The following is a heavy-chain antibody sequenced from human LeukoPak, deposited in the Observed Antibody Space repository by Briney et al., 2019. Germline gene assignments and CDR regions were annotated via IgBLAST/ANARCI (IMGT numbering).Heavy chain of an antibody. J-gene: IGHJ4*02. V-gene: IGHV3-15*01. CDR3: ARDPSPSDYVWGSYRLY. CDR2: IKSKTDGGTT. Sequence: GGSLRLSCAASGFTFSNAWMSWVRQAPGKGLEWVGRIKSKTDGGTTDYAAPVKGRFTISRDDSKNTLYLQMNSLRAEDTAVYYCARDPSPSDYVWGSYRLYWGQGTLVTVSS. CDR1: GFTFSNAW. D-gene: IGHD3-16*02.